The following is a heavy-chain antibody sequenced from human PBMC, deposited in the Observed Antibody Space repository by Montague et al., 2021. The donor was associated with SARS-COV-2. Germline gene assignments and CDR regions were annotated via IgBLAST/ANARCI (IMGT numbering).Heavy chain of an antibody. J-gene: IGHJ5*02. CDR1: GGSFSGYY. Sequence: SETLSLTCAVYGGSFSGYYWSWIRQPPGKGLEWIGEINQSESPNYNPSLESRVTITLDTSKNQISLRLTSVTAADTAVYYCARGLLTINMIVVVMAGASIWFDPWGQGTLVTVSS. D-gene: IGHD3-22*01. CDR3: ARGLLTINMIVVVMAGASIWFDP. CDR2: INQSESP. V-gene: IGHV4-34*01.